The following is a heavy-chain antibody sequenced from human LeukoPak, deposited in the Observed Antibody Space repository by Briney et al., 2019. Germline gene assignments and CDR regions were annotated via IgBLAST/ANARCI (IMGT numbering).Heavy chain of an antibody. J-gene: IGHJ4*02. CDR1: GFTFDDFA. Sequence: GGSLRLSCAASGFTFDDFAMHWVRQAPGKGLEWVSGIDYNSDGIDYAASVKGRFTISRDNAKNSLYLQMNSLRTEDTALYFCAKVSSSWYLAGPDYWGQGTLVTVSS. CDR3: AKVSSSWYLAGPDY. CDR2: IDYNSDGI. V-gene: IGHV3-9*01. D-gene: IGHD6-13*01.